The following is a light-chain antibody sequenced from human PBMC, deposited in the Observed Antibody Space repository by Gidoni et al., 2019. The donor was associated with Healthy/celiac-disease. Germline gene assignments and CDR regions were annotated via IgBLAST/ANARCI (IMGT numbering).Light chain of an antibody. J-gene: IGLJ1*01. CDR2: DDS. CDR1: NIGSKS. CDR3: QVWDSSSDHPGV. V-gene: IGLV3-21*02. Sequence: SYVLPQPPSVSVAPGQTARITCGGNNIGSKSVPWYQQKQGQAPVLVVYDDSDRPSGIPERFSGSNSGNTATLTISRVEAGDEADYYCQVWDSSSDHPGVFGTGTKVTVL.